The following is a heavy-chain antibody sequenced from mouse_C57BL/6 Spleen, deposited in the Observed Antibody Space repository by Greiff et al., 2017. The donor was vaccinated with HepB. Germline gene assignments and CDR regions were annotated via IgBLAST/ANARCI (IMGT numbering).Heavy chain of an antibody. CDR2: IDPSDSYT. V-gene: IGHV1-69*01. J-gene: IGHJ1*03. CDR3: ARNYYYGSSHWYFDV. D-gene: IGHD1-1*01. Sequence: QVQLQQPGAELVMPGASVKLSCKASGYTFTSYWMHWVKQRPGQGLEWIGEIDPSDSYTNYNQKFKGKSTLTVDKSSSTAYMQLSSLTSEDSAVYYCARNYYYGSSHWYFDVWGTGTTVTVSS. CDR1: GYTFTSYW.